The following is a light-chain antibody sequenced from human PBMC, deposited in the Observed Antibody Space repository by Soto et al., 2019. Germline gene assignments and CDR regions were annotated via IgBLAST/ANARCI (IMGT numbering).Light chain of an antibody. CDR1: SSDVGGYNY. Sequence: QSALTQPASVSGSPVQSITISCTGTSSDVGGYNYVSWYQQHPGKAPKLMIYDVSNRPSGVSYRFSGSKSGNTASLTISGLQAEDEADYYCSSYTSSSTLYVFGTGTKLTVL. J-gene: IGLJ1*01. CDR2: DVS. V-gene: IGLV2-14*03. CDR3: SSYTSSSTLYV.